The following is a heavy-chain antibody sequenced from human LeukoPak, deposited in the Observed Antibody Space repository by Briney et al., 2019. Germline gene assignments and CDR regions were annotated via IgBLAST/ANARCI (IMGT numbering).Heavy chain of an antibody. D-gene: IGHD2-21*02. J-gene: IGHJ3*02. Sequence: ASVKVSCKASGYTFRSYYMHWVRQAPGQGVEWMGIMHPSGGYTSYAPKFQGRVTMTRDMSTSTVYLDLSSLRSEDTAVYYCARDIAVVTASGPDAFDIWGQGTMVTVSS. CDR2: MHPSGGYT. V-gene: IGHV1-46*01. CDR1: GYTFRSYY. CDR3: ARDIAVVTASGPDAFDI.